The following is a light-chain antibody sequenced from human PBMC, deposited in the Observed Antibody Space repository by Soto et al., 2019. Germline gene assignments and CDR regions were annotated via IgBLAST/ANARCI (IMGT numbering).Light chain of an antibody. V-gene: IGLV3-21*02. J-gene: IGLJ2*01. CDR3: QVWDTTTTHRV. CDR1: NIESKS. Sequence: YELTQPPSVSLAPGQTARITCGGNNIESKSVHWYQQKPGRAPVLVVYDDSDRPSGIPERFSGSSSGNTATLTISRVEAGDEADYFCQVWDTTTTHRVFGGGTKVTVL. CDR2: DDS.